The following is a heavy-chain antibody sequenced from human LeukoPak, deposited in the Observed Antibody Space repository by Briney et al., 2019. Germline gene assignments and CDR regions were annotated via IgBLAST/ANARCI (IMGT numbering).Heavy chain of an antibody. CDR2: VSGSGGST. V-gene: IGHV3-23*01. CDR1: GFTFNNYV. D-gene: IGHD3-3*01. CDR3: ARDPPYDFWSGYPLEY. Sequence: GGSLRLSCAASGFTFNNYVMNWVRQAPGKGLEWVSAVSGSGGSTYYADSVKGRFTISRDNAKNSLYLQMNSLRAEDTAVYYCARDPPYDFWSGYPLEYWGQGTLVTVSS. J-gene: IGHJ4*02.